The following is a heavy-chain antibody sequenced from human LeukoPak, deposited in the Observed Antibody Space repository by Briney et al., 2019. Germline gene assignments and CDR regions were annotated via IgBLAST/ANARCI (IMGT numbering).Heavy chain of an antibody. V-gene: IGHV3-7*01. Sequence: GGSLRLSCAVSGFTFSTYWMRWVRQAPGKGLEWVANINKDGSDKYYVASVKGRFTISRDNAKNSLYLQMNSLRAEDTAVYYCARDEGGSYNYFWGQGTLVTVSS. J-gene: IGHJ4*02. D-gene: IGHD1-26*01. CDR3: ARDEGGSYNYF. CDR2: INKDGSDK. CDR1: GFTFSTYW.